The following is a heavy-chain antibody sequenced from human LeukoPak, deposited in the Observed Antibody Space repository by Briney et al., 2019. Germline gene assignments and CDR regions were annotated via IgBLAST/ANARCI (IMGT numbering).Heavy chain of an antibody. CDR3: ARDSGRLPQEDYYYYYYMDV. D-gene: IGHD3-10*01. CDR1: GYTFTGYY. Sequence: ASVKVSCKASGYTFTGYYMHWVRQAPGQGLEWMGWINPNSGGTNYAQKFQGRVTMTRDTSISTAYMELSRLRSDDTAVYYCARDSGRLPQEDYYYYYYMDVWGKGTTVTISS. CDR2: INPNSGGT. J-gene: IGHJ6*03. V-gene: IGHV1-2*02.